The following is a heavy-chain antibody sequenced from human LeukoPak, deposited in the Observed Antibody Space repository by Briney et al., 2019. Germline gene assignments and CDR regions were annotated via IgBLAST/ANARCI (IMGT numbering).Heavy chain of an antibody. CDR3: ARDLYSSSWYGSRNYMDV. CDR2: ISYDGSNK. J-gene: IGHJ6*03. CDR1: GFTFSSYA. D-gene: IGHD6-13*01. Sequence: GGSLRLSCAASGFTFSSYAMHWARQAPGKGLEWVAVISYDGSNKYYADSVKGRFTISRDNSKNTLYLQMNSLRAEDTAVYYCARDLYSSSWYGSRNYMDVWGKGTTVTVSS. V-gene: IGHV3-30*04.